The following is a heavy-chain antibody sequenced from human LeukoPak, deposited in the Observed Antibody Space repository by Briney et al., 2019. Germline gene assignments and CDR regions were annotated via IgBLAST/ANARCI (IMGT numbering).Heavy chain of an antibody. V-gene: IGHV3-23*01. J-gene: IGHJ4*02. CDR2: VSASGSST. CDR1: GCTFSNYA. CDR3: AKGDRDYGYRFDY. D-gene: IGHD3-10*01. Sequence: PGGSLRLSCAASGCTFSNYALSWVRPAPGKGLEWVSAVSASGSSTYYADSVKGRFTISRDNSKNTLSLQMNSLRAEDTAVYYCAKGDRDYGYRFDYWGQGTLVTVSS.